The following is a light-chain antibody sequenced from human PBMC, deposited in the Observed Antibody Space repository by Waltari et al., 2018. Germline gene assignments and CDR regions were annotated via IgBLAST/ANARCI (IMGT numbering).Light chain of an antibody. CDR1: QSVLYSSNNKNY. CDR2: WAS. V-gene: IGKV4-1*01. CDR3: QQYYSTPYT. Sequence: DIVMTQSPDSLAVSLGERATIKCKSHQSVLYSSNNKNYLAWYQQKPGQPPKLLIYWASTRESGVPDRFSGSGSGTDFTLTISSLQAEDVAVYYCQQYYSTPYTFGQGTKLEIK. J-gene: IGKJ2*01.